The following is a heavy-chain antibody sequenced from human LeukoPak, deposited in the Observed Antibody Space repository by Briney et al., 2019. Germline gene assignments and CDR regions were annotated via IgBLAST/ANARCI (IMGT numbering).Heavy chain of an antibody. CDR3: AKNLVGATRGWFDP. CDR1: GFTFSRYA. D-gene: IGHD1-26*01. CDR2: ISGSGGST. V-gene: IGHV3-23*01. J-gene: IGHJ5*02. Sequence: GGSLRLSCAASGFTFSRYAMSWVRRAPGKGLEWVSAISGSGGSTYYADSVKGRFTISRDNSKNTLYLQMNSLRAEDTAVYYCAKNLVGATRGWFDPWGQGTLVTVSS.